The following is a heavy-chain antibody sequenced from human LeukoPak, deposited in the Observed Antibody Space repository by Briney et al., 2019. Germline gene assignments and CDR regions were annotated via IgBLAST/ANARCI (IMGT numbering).Heavy chain of an antibody. V-gene: IGHV4-59*01. CDR3: AHTGYRYGYYFDY. D-gene: IGHD3-10*01. Sequence: SETLSLTCTVSGGSISSYYWSWIRQPPGKGLEWIGYIYYSGSTNYNPSLKSRVTISVDTSRNQFSLKLSSVTAADTAVYYCAHTGYRYGYYFDYWGQGTLVTVSS. CDR1: GGSISSYY. CDR2: IYYSGST. J-gene: IGHJ4*02.